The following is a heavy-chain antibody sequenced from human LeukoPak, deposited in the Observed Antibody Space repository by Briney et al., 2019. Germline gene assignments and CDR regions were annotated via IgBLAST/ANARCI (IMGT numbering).Heavy chain of an antibody. D-gene: IGHD3-16*01. V-gene: IGHV3-15*01. CDR1: GFSFNNAW. Sequence: GGSLRLSCAASGFSFNNAWMNWVRQAPGKGLEWVGRIKSKTDGGTTDYAAPVKGRFTISRDDSKNTLYLQMNSLKTEDTAVYYCTSDSLFRGVMAYYFDYWGQGTLVTVSS. CDR3: TSDSLFRGVMAYYFDY. J-gene: IGHJ4*02. CDR2: IKSKTDGGTT.